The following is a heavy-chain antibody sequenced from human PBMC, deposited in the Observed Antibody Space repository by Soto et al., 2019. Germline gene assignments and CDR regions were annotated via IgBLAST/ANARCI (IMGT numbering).Heavy chain of an antibody. Sequence: SETLSLTCAVYGGSFSGYSWTWIRQPPGKGLEWIGEINDSGSTNYNPSLKSRATISLDSSRNQFSLKLSSVTAADTAVYYCAKYDILPGTHDAFDLWGQGTMVTVSS. V-gene: IGHV4-34*01. D-gene: IGHD3-9*01. CDR1: GGSFSGYS. CDR3: AKYDILPGTHDAFDL. J-gene: IGHJ3*01. CDR2: INDSGST.